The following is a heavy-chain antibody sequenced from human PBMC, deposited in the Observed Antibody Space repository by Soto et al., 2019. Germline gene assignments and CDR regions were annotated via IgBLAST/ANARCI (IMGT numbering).Heavy chain of an antibody. CDR3: AVEYCSSTSCYRDY. J-gene: IGHJ4*02. D-gene: IGHD2-2*02. CDR1: GGTFSSYT. V-gene: IGHV1-69*02. Sequence: QVQLVQSGAEVTKPGSSVKVSCKASGGTFSSYTISWVRQAPGQGLEWMGRIIPILGIANYAQKFQGRVTITADKSTSTAYMELSSLRPEDTAVYYCAVEYCSSTSCYRDYWGPGTLVTVSS. CDR2: IIPILGIA.